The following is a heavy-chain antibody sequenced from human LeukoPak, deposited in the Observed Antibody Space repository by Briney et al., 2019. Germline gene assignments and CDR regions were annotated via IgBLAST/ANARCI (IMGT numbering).Heavy chain of an antibody. V-gene: IGHV3-23*01. J-gene: IGHJ4*02. CDR2: ISGSGDGST. CDR3: AKRHSSGWYNLPNFDY. CDR1: GFTFSSYA. D-gene: IGHD6-19*01. Sequence: GGSLRLSCAASGFTFSSYALSWVRQAPGKGLEWVSGISGSGDGSTYYADSVKGRFTISRDNSKNTLYLHMSNLRAEDTAMYYCAKRHSSGWYNLPNFDYWGQGTLVTVSS.